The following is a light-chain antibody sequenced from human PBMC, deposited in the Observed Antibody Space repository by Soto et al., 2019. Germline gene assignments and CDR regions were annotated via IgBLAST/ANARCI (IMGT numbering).Light chain of an antibody. J-gene: IGLJ1*01. Sequence: QSALTQPASVSGSPGQSISISCTGTILDVGNYKYVSWYQQHPGKAPKLMIYEVSNRPSGVSNRFSGSKSGNTASLTISGLQAEDETDYYCFSYTSSGTYVFGTGTKV. CDR3: FSYTSSGTYV. CDR2: EVS. V-gene: IGLV2-14*01. CDR1: ILDVGNYKY.